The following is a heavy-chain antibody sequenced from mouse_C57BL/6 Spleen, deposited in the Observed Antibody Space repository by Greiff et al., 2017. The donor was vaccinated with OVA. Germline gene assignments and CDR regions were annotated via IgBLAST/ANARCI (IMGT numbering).Heavy chain of an antibody. J-gene: IGHJ4*01. CDR2: IYPGDGDT. CDR1: GYAFSSSW. Sequence: VQLKESGPELVKPGASVKISCKASGYAFSSSWMNWVKQRPGKGLEWIGRIYPGDGDTNYNGKFKGKATLTADKSSSTAYMQLSSLTSEDSAVYFCARDPVVATDYAMDYWGQGTSVTVSS. V-gene: IGHV1-82*01. D-gene: IGHD1-1*01. CDR3: ARDPVVATDYAMDY.